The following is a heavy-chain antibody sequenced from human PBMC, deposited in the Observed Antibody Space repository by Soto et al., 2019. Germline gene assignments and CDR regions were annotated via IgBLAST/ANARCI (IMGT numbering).Heavy chain of an antibody. J-gene: IGHJ4*02. CDR2: ISGTGAST. D-gene: IGHD2-21*02. V-gene: IGHV3-23*01. CDR1: GFTFSSHA. CDR3: AKDDFTDRGDDYFDY. Sequence: PGGSLRLSCAASGFTFSSHAMNWVRQAPGKGLEWVSSISGTGASTYYADSVKGRFTISRDTSKNTLYLQLNSLRFEDTAVYYCAKDDFTDRGDDYFDYWGPGTLVTVSS.